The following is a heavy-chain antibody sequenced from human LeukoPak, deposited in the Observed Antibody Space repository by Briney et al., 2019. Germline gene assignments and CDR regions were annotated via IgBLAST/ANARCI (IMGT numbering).Heavy chain of an antibody. CDR1: GFTFSSYW. V-gene: IGHV3-7*01. CDR2: IKQDGSEK. D-gene: IGHD3-10*01. CDR3: ARDRAGGSGSYYKGWFDP. Sequence: GGSLRLSCAASGFTFSSYWMSWVRQAPGRGLEWVANIKQDGSEKYYVDSVMGRFTISRDNAKNSLYLQMNSLRAEDTAVYYCARDRAGGSGSYYKGWFDPWGQGTLVTVPP. J-gene: IGHJ5*02.